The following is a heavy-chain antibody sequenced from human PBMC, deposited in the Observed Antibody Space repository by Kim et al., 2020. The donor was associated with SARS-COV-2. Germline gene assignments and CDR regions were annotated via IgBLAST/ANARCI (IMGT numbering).Heavy chain of an antibody. J-gene: IGHJ4*02. Sequence: GGSLRLSCATSGYIFSKVWMSWVRQAPGKGLEWVGRIKRKADGETTEYAAPVKGRFSISRDDSRNTVSLQMSSLKTEDTAVYYCTTEGVNSNWNDGDDYFDYWGQGALVTVSS. CDR1: GYIFSKVW. CDR3: TTEGVNSNWNDGDDYFDY. CDR2: IKRKADGETT. V-gene: IGHV3-15*01. D-gene: IGHD1-1*01.